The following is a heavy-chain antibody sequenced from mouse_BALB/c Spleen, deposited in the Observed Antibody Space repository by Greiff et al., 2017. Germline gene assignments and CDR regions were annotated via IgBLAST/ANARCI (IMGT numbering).Heavy chain of an antibody. D-gene: IGHD1-2*01. V-gene: IGHV3-8*02. J-gene: IGHJ4*01. Sequence: EVQLQQSGPSLVKPSQTLSLTCSVTGDSITSGYWNWIRKFPGNKLEYMGYISYSGSTYYNPSLKSRISITRDTSKNQYYLQLNSVTTEDTATYYCARLLRLPNYAMDYWGQGTSVTVSS. CDR2: ISYSGST. CDR3: ARLLRLPNYAMDY. CDR1: GDSITSGY.